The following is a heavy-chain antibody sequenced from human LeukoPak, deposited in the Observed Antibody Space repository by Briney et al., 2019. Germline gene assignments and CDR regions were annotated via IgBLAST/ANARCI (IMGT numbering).Heavy chain of an antibody. V-gene: IGHV3-48*02. CDR2: ISSSSSTI. CDR3: ARDVTYCGGDCYSEFDP. J-gene: IGHJ5*02. D-gene: IGHD2-21*02. Sequence: GGSLRLSCAASGFTFSSYSMNWVRQAPGKRLEWVSYISSSSSTIYYADSVKGRFTISRDNAKNSLYLQMNSLRDEDTAVYYCARDVTYCGGDCYSEFDPWGQGTLVTVSS. CDR1: GFTFSSYS.